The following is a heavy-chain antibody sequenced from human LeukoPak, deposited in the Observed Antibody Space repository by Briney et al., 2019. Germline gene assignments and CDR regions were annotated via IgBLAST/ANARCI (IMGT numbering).Heavy chain of an antibody. Sequence: TGGSLRLSCAASGFTFSSYEMNWVRQAPGKGLEWVSYISSSGSTIYYADSVKGRFTISRDNSKNTLYLQMNSLRAEDTAVYYCAKDGKASSSWDAFDIWGQGTMVTVSS. V-gene: IGHV3-48*03. D-gene: IGHD6-13*01. CDR1: GFTFSSYE. J-gene: IGHJ3*02. CDR3: AKDGKASSSWDAFDI. CDR2: ISSSGSTI.